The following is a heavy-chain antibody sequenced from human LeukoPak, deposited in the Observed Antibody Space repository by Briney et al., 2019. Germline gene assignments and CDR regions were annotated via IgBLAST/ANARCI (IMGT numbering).Heavy chain of an antibody. D-gene: IGHD2-21*02. J-gene: IGHJ5*02. CDR1: GYTFTGYY. V-gene: IGHV1-2*02. Sequence: ASVKVSCKASGYTFTGYYMHWVRQAPGQGLEWMGWINPNSGGTNYAQKFQGRVTMTRDTSISTAYMELSRLTSDDTAVYYCATMQYCGGDCRFGSPPFDPWGQGTLVTVSS. CDR2: INPNSGGT. CDR3: ATMQYCGGDCRFGSPPFDP.